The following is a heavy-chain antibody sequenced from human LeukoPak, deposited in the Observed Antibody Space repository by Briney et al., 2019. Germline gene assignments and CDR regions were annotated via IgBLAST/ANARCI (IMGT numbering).Heavy chain of an antibody. J-gene: IGHJ6*02. CDR3: ARIPSNYGGNSGSYYYYGMDV. V-gene: IGHV2-70*11. Sequence: SGPTLVNPTQTLTLTCTFSGFSLSTSGMCVSWIRQPPGKALEWLARIDWGDDKYYSTSLKTRLTISKDTSKNQVVLTMTNMDPVDTATYYCARIPSNYGGNSGSYYYYGMDVWGQGTTVTVSS. CDR1: GFSLSTSGMC. D-gene: IGHD4-23*01. CDR2: IDWGDDK.